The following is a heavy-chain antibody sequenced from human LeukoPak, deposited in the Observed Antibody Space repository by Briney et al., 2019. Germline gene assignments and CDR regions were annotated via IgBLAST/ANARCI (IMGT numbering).Heavy chain of an antibody. V-gene: IGHV4-34*01. J-gene: IGHJ4*02. Sequence: SETLSLTCAVYGGSFSGYYWSSIRQPPGKGLEWIGEINHSGSTNYNPSLKSRVTISVDTSKNQFSLKLSSVTAADTAVYYCASKGGYYSYRLDYWGQGTLVTVSS. D-gene: IGHD3-22*01. CDR1: GGSFSGYY. CDR3: ASKGGYYSYRLDY. CDR2: INHSGST.